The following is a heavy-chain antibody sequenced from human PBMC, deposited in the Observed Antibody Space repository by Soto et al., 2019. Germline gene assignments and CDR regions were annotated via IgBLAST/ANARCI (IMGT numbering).Heavy chain of an antibody. CDR3: ARDKDWAFDY. CDR2: IFVTSTTI. D-gene: IGHD3-9*01. CDR1: GFTFSSYS. V-gene: IGHV3-48*04. J-gene: IGHJ4*02. Sequence: EVQLVESGGGLVQPGGSLRLSCVASGFTFSSYSMVWVRQAPGKGLEWIAYIFVTSTTIHYADSVKGRFTVSRDNTQNSLVLLMNSLGAEDTAIYYCARDKDWAFDYWGQGTQVIVSS.